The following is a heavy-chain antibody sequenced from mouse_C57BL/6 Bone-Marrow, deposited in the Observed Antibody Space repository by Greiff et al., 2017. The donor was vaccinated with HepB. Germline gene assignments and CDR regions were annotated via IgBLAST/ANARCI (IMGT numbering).Heavy chain of an antibody. CDR2: IDPENGDT. CDR1: GFTIKDDY. J-gene: IGHJ1*03. Sequence: VQLQQSGAELVRPGASVKLSCTASGFTIKDDYMHWVKQRPEQGLEWIGWIDPENGDTEYASKFQGKATITADTSSNTAYLQLSSLTSEDTAVYYCTTLVWLRSNWYFDVWGTGTTVTVSS. D-gene: IGHD2-2*01. CDR3: TTLVWLRSNWYFDV. V-gene: IGHV14-4*01.